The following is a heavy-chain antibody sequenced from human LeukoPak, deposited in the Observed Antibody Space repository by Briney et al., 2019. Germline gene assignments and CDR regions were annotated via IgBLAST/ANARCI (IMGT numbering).Heavy chain of an antibody. CDR2: INPNSGGT. CDR3: AREEGVVPAASYWFGP. Sequence: ASVKVSCKASGYTFTGYYMHWVRQAPGQGLEWMGWINPNSGGTNYAQKFQGRVTMTRDTSISTAYMELSRLRSDDTAVYYCAREEGVVPAASYWFGPWGQGTLVTVSS. V-gene: IGHV1-2*02. J-gene: IGHJ5*02. CDR1: GYTFTGYY. D-gene: IGHD2-2*01.